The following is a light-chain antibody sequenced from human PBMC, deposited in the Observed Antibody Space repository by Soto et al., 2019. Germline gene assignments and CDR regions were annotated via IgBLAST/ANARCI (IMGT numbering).Light chain of an antibody. V-gene: IGKV3-20*01. CDR1: QSVSSSS. CDR2: GAS. CDR3: QQYCNSLRT. J-gene: IGKJ1*01. Sequence: EIVLTQSPGTLSLSPGERATLSCRASQSVSSSSLAWYQQKPGQAPRLLIYGASSRATGIPDRFSGSGSGTDFTLTISRLEPEDFAVYYCQQYCNSLRTFGQGTKVEIK.